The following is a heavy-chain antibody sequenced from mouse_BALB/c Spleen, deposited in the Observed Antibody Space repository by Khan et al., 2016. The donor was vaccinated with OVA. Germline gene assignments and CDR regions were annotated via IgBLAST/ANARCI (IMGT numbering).Heavy chain of an antibody. V-gene: IGHV14-3*02. CDR3: ARPSYDPRDFEV. CDR2: IAPATGNT. D-gene: IGHD2-3*01. J-gene: IGHJ1*01. Sequence: VQLKQSGAELVKPGASVKLSCTASGFNIKDTYLHWVKQRPEQGLEWIGRIAPATGNTQYYPKFQGKATITSDTSSNTSYLTFNSLTSEDTAVNYCARPSYDPRDFEVWGAGTTVTVSS. CDR1: GFNIKDTY.